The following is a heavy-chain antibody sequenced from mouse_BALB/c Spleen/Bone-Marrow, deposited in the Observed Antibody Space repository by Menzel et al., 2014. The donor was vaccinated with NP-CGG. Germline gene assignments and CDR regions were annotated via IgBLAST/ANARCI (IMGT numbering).Heavy chain of an antibody. D-gene: IGHD1-2*01. V-gene: IGHV4-1*02. CDR3: ASLHYYGFFAH. CDR2: INPDSSTI. CDR1: GFDFSRYW. J-gene: IGHJ3*01. Sequence: DVKLQESGGGLVQPGGSLKLSCAASGFDFSRYWMSWVRQAPGKGLEWIGEINPDSSTINYTPSLKDKFIISRDNAKNPLSQQMSKVRSEDTALYYCASLHYYGFFAHWGQGTLVTVSA.